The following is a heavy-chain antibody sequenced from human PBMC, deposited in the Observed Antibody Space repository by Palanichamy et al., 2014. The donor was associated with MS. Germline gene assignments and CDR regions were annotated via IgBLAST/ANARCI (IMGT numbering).Heavy chain of an antibody. CDR1: GYIFNKYG. J-gene: IGHJ6*02. V-gene: IGHV1-18*01. Sequence: QAQLVQSGGEVKKPGASLKVSYKASGYIFNKYGISWVRQAPGQGLEWMAWISTYNGDTNYAQKLQGRVTMTTDTSTSTAYMELRSLRSDDTAVYYCARDGFCSSDNCYGVYYYGLDVWGQGTTVTVSS. D-gene: IGHD2-2*03. CDR3: ARDGFCSSDNCYGVYYYGLDV. CDR2: ISTYNGDT.